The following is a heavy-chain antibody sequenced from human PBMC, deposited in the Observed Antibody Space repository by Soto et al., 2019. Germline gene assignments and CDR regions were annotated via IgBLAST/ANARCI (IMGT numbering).Heavy chain of an antibody. V-gene: IGHV1-69*13. CDR3: ARASGIAAAGTVDY. J-gene: IGHJ4*02. D-gene: IGHD6-13*01. CDR1: GYTFTSYD. Sequence: ASVKVSCKASGYTFTSYDINWVWQAPGQGLEWMGGIIPIFGTANYAQKFQGRVTITADESTSTAYMELSSLRSEDTAVYYCARASGIAAAGTVDYWGQGTLVTVSS. CDR2: IIPIFGTA.